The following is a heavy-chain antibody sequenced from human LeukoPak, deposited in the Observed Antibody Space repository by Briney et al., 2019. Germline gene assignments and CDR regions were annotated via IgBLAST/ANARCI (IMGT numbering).Heavy chain of an antibody. V-gene: IGHV3-20*04. CDR1: GFTFDDYG. CDR3: ARDSSGYSFSNWFDP. Sequence: GGSLRLSCAASGFTFDDYGMSWVRQAPGKGLEWVSGINWNGGSTGYADSVKGRFTISRDNAKNSLYLQMNSLRAEDTALYYCARDSSGYSFSNWFDPWGQGTLVTVSS. D-gene: IGHD3-22*01. CDR2: INWNGGST. J-gene: IGHJ5*02.